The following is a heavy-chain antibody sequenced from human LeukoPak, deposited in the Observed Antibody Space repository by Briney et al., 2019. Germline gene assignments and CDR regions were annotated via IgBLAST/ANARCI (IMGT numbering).Heavy chain of an antibody. CDR2: ISTSGRSI. Sequence: GGSLRLSCAASGFTFSSYEMNWVRQAPGKGLEWVSYISTSGRSIYYADSVKGRFTISRDNPKNSLYLQMNSLRAEDMAVYYCAGTNYYGSGSAEYFQHWGQGTLVTVSS. J-gene: IGHJ1*01. V-gene: IGHV3-48*03. CDR3: AGTNYYGSGSAEYFQH. CDR1: GFTFSSYE. D-gene: IGHD3-10*01.